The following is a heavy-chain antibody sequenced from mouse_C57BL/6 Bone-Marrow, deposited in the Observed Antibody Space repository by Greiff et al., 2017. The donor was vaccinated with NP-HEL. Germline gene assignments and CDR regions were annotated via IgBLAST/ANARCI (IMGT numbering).Heavy chain of an antibody. Sequence: VQLKESGAELVRPGASVKLSCTASGFNIKDYYMHWVKQRPEQGLEWIGRIDPEDGDTEYAPKFQGKATMTADTSSNTAYLPLSSLTSEDTAVYYCTTYYGSSYVSPYWYFDVWGTGTTVTVSS. J-gene: IGHJ1*03. D-gene: IGHD1-1*01. V-gene: IGHV14-1*01. CDR3: TTYYGSSYVSPYWYFDV. CDR2: IDPEDGDT. CDR1: GFNIKDYY.